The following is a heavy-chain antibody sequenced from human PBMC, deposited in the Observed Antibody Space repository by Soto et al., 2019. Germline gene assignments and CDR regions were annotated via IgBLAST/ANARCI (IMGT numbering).Heavy chain of an antibody. V-gene: IGHV1-69*06. D-gene: IGHD5-18*01. J-gene: IGHJ4*02. CDR2: FMPVVGTS. CDR3: AITTGVDTSLPLDY. Sequence: QVQLVQSGAEVKKPGSSVKVSCTASGYKFTRHAINWVRHAPGQGLEWMGGFMPVVGTSDYSRKFQGRVTFTTDTSTSTAYMELTNLTSADTATYFCAITTGVDTSLPLDYWGQGTLVTVSS. CDR1: GYKFTRHA.